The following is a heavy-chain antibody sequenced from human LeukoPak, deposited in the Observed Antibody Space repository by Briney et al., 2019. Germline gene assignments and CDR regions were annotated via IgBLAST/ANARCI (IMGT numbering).Heavy chain of an antibody. CDR3: ARDWRFSSGDPCSGI. CDR1: GFTFSTYE. V-gene: IGHV4-59*01. D-gene: IGHD2-15*01. J-gene: IGHJ4*02. CDR2: IHYSGST. Sequence: GSLRLSCVASGFTFSTYEMNWVRQPPGKGLEWIGYIHYSGSTDYNPSLKSRVTMSVDTSKNQFSLNLNSVTAADTAVYYCARDWRFSSGDPCSGIWGQGTLVTVSS.